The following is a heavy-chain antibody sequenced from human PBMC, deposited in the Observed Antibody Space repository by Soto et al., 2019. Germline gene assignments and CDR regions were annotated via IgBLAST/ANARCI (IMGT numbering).Heavy chain of an antibody. D-gene: IGHD2-21*02. CDR1: GCAISSYY. CDR3: ARVQADCGGDCYSRYNWFDP. CDR2: IYYSGST. Sequence: SETLSHTCTDSGCAISSYYWSWIRQPPGKGLEWIGYIYYSGSTNYNPSLKSRVTISVDTSKNQFSLKLSSVTAADTAVYYCARVQADCGGDCYSRYNWFDPWGQGTLVTVS. V-gene: IGHV4-59*01. J-gene: IGHJ5*02.